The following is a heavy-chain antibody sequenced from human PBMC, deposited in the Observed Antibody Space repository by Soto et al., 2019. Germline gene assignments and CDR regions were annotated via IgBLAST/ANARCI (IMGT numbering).Heavy chain of an antibody. Sequence: SETLSLTCTVSGGSISSYYWSWIRQPPGKGLEWIGYIYYSGSTNYNPSLKSRVTISVDTSKNQFSLKLSSVTAADTAVYYCARLPIRKGFDYWGQGTLVTVSS. CDR1: GGSISSYY. CDR2: IYYSGST. CDR3: ARLPIRKGFDY. J-gene: IGHJ4*02. V-gene: IGHV4-59*08. D-gene: IGHD4-17*01.